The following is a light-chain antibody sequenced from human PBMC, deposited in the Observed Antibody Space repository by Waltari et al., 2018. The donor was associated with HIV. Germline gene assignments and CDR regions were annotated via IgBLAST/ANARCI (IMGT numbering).Light chain of an antibody. Sequence: QSALPQPASVSASPGQSIPISCTGTRSDVGSYNLVSWYQHPPVKAPKLMIQEVSKRPSGVSNRFSGSKSGNTASLTISGLQAEDEADYYCCSYAGSSNVVFGGGTKLTVL. CDR2: EVS. CDR3: CSYAGSSNVV. J-gene: IGLJ2*01. CDR1: RSDVGSYNL. V-gene: IGLV2-23*02.